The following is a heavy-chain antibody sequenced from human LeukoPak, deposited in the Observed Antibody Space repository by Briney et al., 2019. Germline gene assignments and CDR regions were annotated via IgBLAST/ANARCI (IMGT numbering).Heavy chain of an antibody. CDR2: ISGSVDST. Sequence: PGGSLRLFCVASGFTFSSYAMTWVRQAPGKGLEWVSSISGSVDSTHYADSVKGRFTISRDNSKNTLYLQMNSLRAEDTALYYCAKSGRYYDSSGYYYFDYWGQGTLVTASS. D-gene: IGHD3-22*01. CDR3: AKSGRYYDSSGYYYFDY. J-gene: IGHJ4*02. V-gene: IGHV3-23*01. CDR1: GFTFSSYA.